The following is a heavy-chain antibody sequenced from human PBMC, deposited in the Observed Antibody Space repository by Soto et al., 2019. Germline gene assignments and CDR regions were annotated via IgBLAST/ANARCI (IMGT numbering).Heavy chain of an antibody. V-gene: IGHV3-30*18. CDR2: ISYDGSNK. J-gene: IGHJ6*02. D-gene: IGHD5-12*01. Sequence: QVQLVESGGGVVQPGRSLRLSCAASGFTFSSYGMHWVRQAPGKGLEWVAVISYDGSNKYYADSVKGRFTISRDNSKNMLYLQMNSLRADDTAVYYCAKPGSGYDYFYYYGMDVWGQGTTVTVSS. CDR1: GFTFSSYG. CDR3: AKPGSGYDYFYYYGMDV.